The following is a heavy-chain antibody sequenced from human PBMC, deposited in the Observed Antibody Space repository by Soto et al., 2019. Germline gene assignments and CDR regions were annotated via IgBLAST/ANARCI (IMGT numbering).Heavy chain of an antibody. CDR3: ATVPSGSYGMDV. V-gene: IGHV3-21*01. CDR1: GFTFSSYS. CDR2: ISSSSSYI. Sequence: GGSLRLSCAASGFTFSSYSMNWVRQAPGKGLEWVSSISSSSSYIYYADSVKGRFTISRDNAKNSLYLQMNSLRAEDTAVYYCATVPSGSYGMDVWGQGTTVTVSS. J-gene: IGHJ6*02. D-gene: IGHD1-26*01.